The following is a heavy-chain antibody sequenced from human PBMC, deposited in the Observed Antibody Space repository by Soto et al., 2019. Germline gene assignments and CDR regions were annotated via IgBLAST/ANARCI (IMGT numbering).Heavy chain of an antibody. CDR2: IDPSDSYT. CDR1: GYSFTSYW. D-gene: IGHD5-12*01. J-gene: IGHJ6*02. CDR3: ARLAMATRRGYYGMDV. Sequence: EVQLVQSGAEVKKPGESLRISCKGSGYSFTSYWISWVRQMPGKGLEWMGRIDPSDSYTNYSPSFQGHVTISADNSISTAYLQWSSLKASDTAMYYCARLAMATRRGYYGMDVWGHGTTVTVSS. V-gene: IGHV5-10-1*01.